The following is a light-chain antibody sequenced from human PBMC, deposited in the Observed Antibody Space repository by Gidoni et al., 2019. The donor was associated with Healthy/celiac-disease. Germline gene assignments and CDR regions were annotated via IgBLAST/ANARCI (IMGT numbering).Light chain of an antibody. Sequence: DIVLTQSPATLSLSPRETATLSCRARQSVSSYLAWYQQKPGQAPRCLIYDVSNRATGIPARFSGSGSGTDVTLTISSLEPEDFAVYYCQQRSNWPPTFGQGTKVEIK. CDR2: DVS. CDR1: QSVSSY. J-gene: IGKJ1*01. V-gene: IGKV3-11*01. CDR3: QQRSNWPPT.